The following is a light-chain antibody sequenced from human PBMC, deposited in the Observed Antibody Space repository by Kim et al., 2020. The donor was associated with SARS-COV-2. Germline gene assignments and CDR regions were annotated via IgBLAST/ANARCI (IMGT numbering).Light chain of an antibody. Sequence: PGERATLSCRASQSVSSNLAWYQQKPGQAPRLLIYSASNRATGIPARFSGSGSGTEFTLTISSLQSEDFAVYYCQQYNWPPAYTFGQGTKVDIK. CDR2: SAS. J-gene: IGKJ2*01. V-gene: IGKV3-15*01. CDR3: QQYNWPPAYT. CDR1: QSVSSN.